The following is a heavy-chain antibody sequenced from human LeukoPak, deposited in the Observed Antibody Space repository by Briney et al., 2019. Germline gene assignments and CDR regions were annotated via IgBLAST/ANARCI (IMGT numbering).Heavy chain of an antibody. J-gene: IGHJ3*01. V-gene: IGHV3-74*01. D-gene: IGHD3-16*01. CDR3: ARGGSDHAFDL. CDR2: VESDGTKT. CDR1: GFSFTHYW. Sequence: PGGSLRLSCAASGFSFTHYWMHWVRHAPGKGLEWVSRVESDGTKTIYADSAQGRFTISRDNAKNSVYLQINSLRGEDTAVYYCARGGSDHAFDLWGQGTMVTVSS.